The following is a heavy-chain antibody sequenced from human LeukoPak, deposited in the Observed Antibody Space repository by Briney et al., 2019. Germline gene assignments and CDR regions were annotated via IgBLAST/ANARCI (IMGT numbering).Heavy chain of an antibody. D-gene: IGHD3-10*01. CDR3: ARPRGYYYGSRDNWFDP. J-gene: IGHJ5*02. V-gene: IGHV5-51*01. Sequence: GESLKISCKGSGYSFTSYWIGWVRQMPGKGLEWMGIIYPGDSDTRYSPSFQGQVTIPADKSISTAYLQWSSLKASDTAMYYCARPRGYYYGSRDNWFDPWGQGTLVTVSS. CDR2: IYPGDSDT. CDR1: GYSFTSYW.